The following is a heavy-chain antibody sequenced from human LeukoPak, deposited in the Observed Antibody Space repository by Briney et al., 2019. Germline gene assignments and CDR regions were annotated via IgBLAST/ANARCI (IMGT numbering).Heavy chain of an antibody. CDR3: ARDGGSGSYRFDY. V-gene: IGHV1-69*04. Sequence: GASVKVSCKASGGTFSSYAISWVRQAPGQGLEWMGRIIPIFGIANYAQKFQGRVTITADKPTSTAYMELSSLRSEDTAVYYCARDGGSGSYRFDYWGQGTLVTVSS. CDR1: GGTFSSYA. D-gene: IGHD3-10*01. CDR2: IIPIFGIA. J-gene: IGHJ4*02.